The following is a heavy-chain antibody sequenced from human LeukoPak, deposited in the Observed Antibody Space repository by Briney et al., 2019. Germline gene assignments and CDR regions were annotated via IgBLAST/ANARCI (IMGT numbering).Heavy chain of an antibody. D-gene: IGHD2-21*01. J-gene: IGHJ4*02. CDR2: IHYSGST. CDR3: ARSGGDDY. CDR1: GGSMSSYY. Sequence: SGTLSLTCTVSGGSMSSYYWSWIRQPPGEGLEWIGCIHYSGSTNYNSSLKSRVTISVDTSKNQFSLKLSSVTAADTAVYYCARSGGDDYWGQGTLVTVSS. V-gene: IGHV4-59*01.